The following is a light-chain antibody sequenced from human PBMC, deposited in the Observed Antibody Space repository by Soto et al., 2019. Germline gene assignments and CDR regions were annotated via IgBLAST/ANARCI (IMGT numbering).Light chain of an antibody. Sequence: QSVLTQPPSVSGAPGQRVTISCTGSSSNIGAGYDVHWYQQLPGTAPKLLIYGNSNRPSGVPDRFSGSKSGTSASLAITGLQAEDEADYYCQSYDSSLSGDVVFGGGTKITVX. CDR1: SSNIGAGYD. J-gene: IGLJ2*01. CDR2: GNS. V-gene: IGLV1-40*01. CDR3: QSYDSSLSGDVV.